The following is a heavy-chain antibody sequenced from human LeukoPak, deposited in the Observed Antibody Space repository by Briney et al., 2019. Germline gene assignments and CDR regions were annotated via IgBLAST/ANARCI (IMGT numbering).Heavy chain of an antibody. Sequence: GGSLRLSCAASGFTFSSYSMNWVRQAPGKGLEWVSSISSSSSYIYYADSVKGRFTIYRDNAKNSLYLQMNSLRAEDTAVYYCAGSIGDFWSGYYAYYYYYGMDVWGQGTTVTVSS. D-gene: IGHD3-3*01. J-gene: IGHJ6*02. CDR3: AGSIGDFWSGYYAYYYYYGMDV. CDR1: GFTFSSYS. CDR2: ISSSSSYI. V-gene: IGHV3-21*01.